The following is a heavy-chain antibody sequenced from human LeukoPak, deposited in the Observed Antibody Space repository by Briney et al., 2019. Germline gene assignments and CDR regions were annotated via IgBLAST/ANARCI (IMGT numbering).Heavy chain of an antibody. CDR3: ARSSSGWHNWFDP. V-gene: IGHV1-8*01. D-gene: IGHD2-2*01. CDR1: GYTFTSYD. CDR2: MNPNSGNT. J-gene: IGHJ5*02. Sequence: GASVKVSCKASGYTFTSYDIHWVRQATGQGLEWMGWMNPNSGNTAYAQKFQGRVTMTRNTSISTAYMELSNLRSEDTAVYYCARSSSGWHNWFDPWGQGTLVTVSS.